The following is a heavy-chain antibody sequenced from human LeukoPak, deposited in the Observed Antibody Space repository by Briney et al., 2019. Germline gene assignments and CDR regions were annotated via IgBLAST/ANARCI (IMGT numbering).Heavy chain of an antibody. D-gene: IGHD3-22*01. J-gene: IGHJ4*02. CDR3: ATYYPFDY. CDR1: GGTFSSYA. Sequence: ASVKVSCKASGGTFSSYAISWVRQATGQGLEWMGRINPNSGGTNYAQKFQGRVTMTRDTSISTAYMELSRLRSDDTAVYYCATYYPFDYWGQGTLVTVSS. CDR2: INPNSGGT. V-gene: IGHV1-2*06.